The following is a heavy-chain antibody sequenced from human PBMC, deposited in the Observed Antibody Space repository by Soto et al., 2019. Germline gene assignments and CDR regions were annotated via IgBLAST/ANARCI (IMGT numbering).Heavy chain of an antibody. CDR2: IYYSGST. CDR3: ARQVGQLWPTHYVDY. V-gene: IGHV4-39*01. CDR1: GGSISDSGYF. J-gene: IGHJ4*02. D-gene: IGHD5-18*01. Sequence: QLQLQESGPGLLKPSETLSLTCTVSGGSISDSGYFWGWIRQPPGKGLEWIGSIYYSGSTYYNPSLTSRVTTSIDTPKNQFSLKLNSVTATDTAVYYCARQVGQLWPTHYVDYWGQGTLVTVSS.